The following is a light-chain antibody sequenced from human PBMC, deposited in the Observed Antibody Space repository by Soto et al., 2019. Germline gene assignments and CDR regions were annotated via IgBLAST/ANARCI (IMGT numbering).Light chain of an antibody. CDR3: QRPGT. Sequence: EIVLTQSPATLSLSPGEKATLSCRASQSVGTHLAWYQQKPGQAPRLLIYSASKRATGIPARFSGSGSGTDFTLTISSLEPADFAVYYCQRPGTFGQGTKVDIK. CDR2: SAS. V-gene: IGKV3-11*01. CDR1: QSVGTH. J-gene: IGKJ1*01.